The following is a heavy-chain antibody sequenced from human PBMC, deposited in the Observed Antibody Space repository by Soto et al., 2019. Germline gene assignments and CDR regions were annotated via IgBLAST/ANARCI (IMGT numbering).Heavy chain of an antibody. D-gene: IGHD3-22*01. CDR1: GYTFTSYA. CDR2: INAGNGNT. CDR3: ARGDYYDIHDY. V-gene: IGHV1-3*01. Sequence: QVQLVQSGAEVKKPGASVKVSGKASGYTFTSYAMHWVRQAPGQRLEWMGWINAGNGNTKYSQKFQGRVTITRDTSASTDYMELSSLRSEDTAVSYCARGDYYDIHDYWGQGTLVTVSS. J-gene: IGHJ4*02.